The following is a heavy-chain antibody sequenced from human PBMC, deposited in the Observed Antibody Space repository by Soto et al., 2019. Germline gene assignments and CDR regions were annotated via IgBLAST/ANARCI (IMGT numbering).Heavy chain of an antibody. CDR3: AKDMVRGARKSHYAMDV. J-gene: IGHJ6*02. Sequence: QVQLVESGGGVVPPGRSLRLSCAASGFTFSNYAMHWVRQAPGKGLEWVAVISYDGRNQYYTDSVEGRFTISRDKSKNSLYLQMSSLKPEDPAVYYCAKDMVRGARKSHYAMDVWGQGTTVTVSS. CDR2: ISYDGRNQ. V-gene: IGHV3-30*14. D-gene: IGHD3-10*01. CDR1: GFTFSNYA.